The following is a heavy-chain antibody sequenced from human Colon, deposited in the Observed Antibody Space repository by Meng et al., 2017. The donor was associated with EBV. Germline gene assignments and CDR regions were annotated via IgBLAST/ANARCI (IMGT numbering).Heavy chain of an antibody. Sequence: VLLQESGAGLLKPSGTLSLPCAVSGTSISTSNWWSWIRQSPGEGLEWIGAIYHNGQTNYNPSLKSRVSMSVDESKNEFSLNLKSVTAADTAVYYCARDGGVTHIPWGQGVLVTVSS. J-gene: IGHJ5*02. D-gene: IGHD2-8*02. CDR3: ARDGGVTHIP. CDR2: IYHNGQT. CDR1: GTSISTSNW. V-gene: IGHV4-4*02.